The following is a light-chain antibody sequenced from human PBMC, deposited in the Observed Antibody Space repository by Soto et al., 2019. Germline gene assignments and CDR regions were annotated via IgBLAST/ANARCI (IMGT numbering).Light chain of an antibody. J-gene: IGKJ3*01. Sequence: IQLTQSPSSLSASVGDRVTITCRASQGVRSYLAWYQQKPGQAPKLLIYGASTLQSGVPSRFSGSGSGTDFTLTISNLQPDDFATYYCQQLNSYPSITFGPGTTVDVK. V-gene: IGKV1-9*01. CDR2: GAS. CDR1: QGVRSY. CDR3: QQLNSYPSIT.